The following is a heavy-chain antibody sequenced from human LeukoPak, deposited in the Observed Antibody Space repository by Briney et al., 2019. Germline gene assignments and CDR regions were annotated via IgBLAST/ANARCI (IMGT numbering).Heavy chain of an antibody. CDR1: GDSIISNIYW. CDR2: TFYTGRT. V-gene: IGHV4-39*01. J-gene: IGHJ3*01. Sequence: PSETLSLTCTVSGDSIISNIYWWDWVRLPPGKGLEWIGATFYTGRTFYSPSLKSRVTISLDTSKNQFSLDLRSATAADTAVYYCARRRHNFDFYDVWGQGTRVTVSS. D-gene: IGHD3/OR15-3a*01. CDR3: ARRRHNFDFYDV.